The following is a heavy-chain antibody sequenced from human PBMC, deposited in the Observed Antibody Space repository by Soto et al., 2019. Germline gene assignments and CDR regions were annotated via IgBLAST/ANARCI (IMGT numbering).Heavy chain of an antibody. J-gene: IGHJ4*02. Sequence: QVQLQESGPGLVKPSETLSLTCTVSGGSISSYYWSWIRQPPGKGLEWIGYIYYSGSTNYNPSLKSRVTISVDTSKNQFSLKLSSVTAADTAVYYCARHCSTTSCYRYWCQGTLVTVSS. CDR1: GGSISSYY. CDR2: IYYSGST. V-gene: IGHV4-59*08. D-gene: IGHD2-2*01. CDR3: ARHCSTTSCYRY.